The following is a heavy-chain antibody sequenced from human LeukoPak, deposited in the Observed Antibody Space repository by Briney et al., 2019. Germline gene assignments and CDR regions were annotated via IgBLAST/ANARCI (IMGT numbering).Heavy chain of an antibody. CDR3: ARVDWASFAFDV. J-gene: IGHJ3*01. V-gene: IGHV3-23*01. CDR2: ISAISST. Sequence: GGSLRLSCAASGLTFSTYAMSWVRQAPGKGLEWVSCISAISSTYYLDSVKGRFAISRDNAKNSLYLQMNSLRDEDTAVFYCARVDWASFAFDVWGQGTMVTV. D-gene: IGHD3-9*01. CDR1: GLTFSTYA.